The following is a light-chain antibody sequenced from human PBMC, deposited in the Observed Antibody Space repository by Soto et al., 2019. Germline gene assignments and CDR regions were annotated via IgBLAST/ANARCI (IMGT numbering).Light chain of an antibody. V-gene: IGLV2-8*01. Sequence: QSVLTQPPSASGSPGQSVTISCTGTSSYVGAYNYVSWYQQHPGKAPKLMIYGVSERPSGVPDRFSGSKSGNTASLTVSGLQAEDEADYYCSSYAGSTPYVFGTGTKVTVL. CDR1: SSYVGAYNY. CDR2: GVS. CDR3: SSYAGSTPYV. J-gene: IGLJ1*01.